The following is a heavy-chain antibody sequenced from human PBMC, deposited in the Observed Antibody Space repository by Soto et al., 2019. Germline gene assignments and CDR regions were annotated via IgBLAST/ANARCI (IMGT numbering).Heavy chain of an antibody. V-gene: IGHV4-59*12. CDR2: IYYSGST. CDR1: GGSISSYY. D-gene: IGHD5-18*01. Sequence: SETLSLTCTVSGGSISSYYWSWIRQPPGKGLEWIGYIYYSGSTNYSPSLKSRVTISVDTSKNEFSLKLSSVTAADTAVYYCARDHPHSYGVYYFDYWGQGTPVTVSS. J-gene: IGHJ4*02. CDR3: ARDHPHSYGVYYFDY.